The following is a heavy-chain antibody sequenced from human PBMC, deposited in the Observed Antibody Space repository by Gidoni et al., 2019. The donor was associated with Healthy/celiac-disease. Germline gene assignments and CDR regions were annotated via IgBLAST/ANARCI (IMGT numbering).Heavy chain of an antibody. Sequence: EVQLVESGGGLVKPGGSLGLSCAPPGFPFSSHSVDWVRQAPGKGLEWVSSISSSSSYIYYADSVKGRFTISRDNAKNSLYLQMNSLRAEDTAVYYCARDLCSSTSCPTYYYYGMDVWGQGTTVTVSS. CDR1: GFPFSSHS. CDR3: ARDLCSSTSCPTYYYYGMDV. CDR2: ISSSSSYI. V-gene: IGHV3-21*01. D-gene: IGHD2-2*01. J-gene: IGHJ6*02.